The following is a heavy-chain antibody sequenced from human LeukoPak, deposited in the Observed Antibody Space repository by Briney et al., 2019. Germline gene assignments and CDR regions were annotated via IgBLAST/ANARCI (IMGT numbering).Heavy chain of an antibody. Sequence: GGSLRLSCAGSGFTSSSYTMAWVRQAPGKGLEWVSGISGSGGTTHYADSVKGRFTISRDNSKNTLYLQMNSLRAEDTAVYYCAKEGSWFGTAGFDFWGQGTLVTVSS. CDR3: AKEGSWFGTAGFDF. V-gene: IGHV3-23*01. CDR2: ISGSGGTT. J-gene: IGHJ4*02. CDR1: GFTSSSYT. D-gene: IGHD3-10*01.